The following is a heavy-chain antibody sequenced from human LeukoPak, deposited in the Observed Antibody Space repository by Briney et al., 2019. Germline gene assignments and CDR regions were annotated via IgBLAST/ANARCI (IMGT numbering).Heavy chain of an antibody. CDR2: INSDGSST. Sequence: GGSLRLSCEASGFTFSSYWMHWVRQVPGKGLVWVSRINSDGSSTSYADSVKGRFTISRDNAKNTMYLQMNSVRAEDTAVYYCATGQGHGMDVWGQGTTVTVSS. CDR3: ATGQGHGMDV. CDR1: GFTFSSYW. J-gene: IGHJ6*02. V-gene: IGHV3-74*01. D-gene: IGHD1-14*01.